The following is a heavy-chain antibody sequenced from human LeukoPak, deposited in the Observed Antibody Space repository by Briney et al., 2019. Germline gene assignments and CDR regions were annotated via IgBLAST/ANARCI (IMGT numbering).Heavy chain of an antibody. CDR1: GGSISSYY. CDR3: ARGLNYYDSSGYYYPFPDY. CDR2: IYYSGST. V-gene: IGHV4-59*01. Sequence: SEALSLTCTVSGGSISSYYWSWIRQPPGKGLEWIGYIYYSGSTNYNPSLKSRVTISVDTSKNQFSLKLSSVTAADTAVYYCARGLNYYDSSGYYYPFPDYWGQGTLVTVSS. D-gene: IGHD3-22*01. J-gene: IGHJ4*02.